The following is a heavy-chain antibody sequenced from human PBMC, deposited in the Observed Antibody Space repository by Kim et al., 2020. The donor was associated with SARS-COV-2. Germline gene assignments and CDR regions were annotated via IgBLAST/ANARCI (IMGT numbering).Heavy chain of an antibody. Sequence: SVKVSCKASGGTFSSYAISWVRQAPGQGLEWMGGIIPIFGTANYAQKFQGRVTITADESTSTAYMELSSLRSEDTAVYYCAREGHYDFWSGYYTGLSTYGMYVWGQGTTVTVSS. CDR3: AREGHYDFWSGYYTGLSTYGMYV. J-gene: IGHJ6*02. CDR1: GGTFSSYA. CDR2: IIPIFGTA. V-gene: IGHV1-69*13. D-gene: IGHD3-3*01.